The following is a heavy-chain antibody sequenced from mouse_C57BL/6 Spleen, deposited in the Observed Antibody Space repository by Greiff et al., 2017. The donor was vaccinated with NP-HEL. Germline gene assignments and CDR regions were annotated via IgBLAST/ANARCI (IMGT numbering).Heavy chain of an antibody. CDR2: IDPETGGT. D-gene: IGHD1-1*01. Sequence: VQLQQSGAELVRPGASVTLSCKASGYTFTDYEMHWVKQTPVHGLEWIGAIDPETGGTAYNQKVKGKAILTADKSSSTAYLGLRSLTSEDSAVYYCTRGAYYYCRSHFDYWGQGTTLTVSS. CDR1: GYTFTDYE. J-gene: IGHJ2*01. CDR3: TRGAYYYCRSHFDY. V-gene: IGHV1-15*01.